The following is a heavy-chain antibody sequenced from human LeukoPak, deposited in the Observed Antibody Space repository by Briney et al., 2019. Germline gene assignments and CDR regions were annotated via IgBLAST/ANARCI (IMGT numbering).Heavy chain of an antibody. Sequence: SETLSLTCSVSGGSISSYYWSWIRQPPGKGLEWIGYLFYSGNTNSNPSLKSRVTILADTSKNQFSLRLNSVTAADTAVYFYGRVRTGNTGSPEYFEDWGQGTLVTVSS. CDR1: GGSISSYY. D-gene: IGHD5-12*01. CDR2: LFYSGNT. J-gene: IGHJ1*01. CDR3: GRVRTGNTGSPEYFED. V-gene: IGHV4-59*01.